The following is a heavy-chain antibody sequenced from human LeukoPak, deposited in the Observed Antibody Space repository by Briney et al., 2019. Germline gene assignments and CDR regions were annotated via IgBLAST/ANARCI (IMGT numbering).Heavy chain of an antibody. V-gene: IGHV4-31*03. CDR2: IYYSGST. Sequence: SETLSLTCTVSGGSISSGGYYWSWIRQHPGKGLEWIGYIYYSGSTYYNPSLKSRVTISVDTSKNQFSLKLSSVTAADTAVYYCARANYADYYYGVDVWGQGTTVTVSS. J-gene: IGHJ6*02. D-gene: IGHD1-7*01. CDR3: ARANYADYYYGVDV. CDR1: GGSISSGGYY.